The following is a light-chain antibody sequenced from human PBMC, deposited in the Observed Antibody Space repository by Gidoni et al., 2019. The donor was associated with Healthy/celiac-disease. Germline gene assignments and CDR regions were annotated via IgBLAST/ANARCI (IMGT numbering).Light chain of an antibody. CDR1: QSVSSN. CDR2: GAS. J-gene: IGKJ4*01. CDR3: QQYNNWPLT. Sequence: EIVLTPSPPTLSLSPGERATLPCRASQSVSSNLAWYQQKPGQAPRLLSYGASARATGVPARFSGSGSETEFTLTISSLQSEDFAVYYCQQYNNWPLTFGGGTKVEIK. V-gene: IGKV3D-15*01.